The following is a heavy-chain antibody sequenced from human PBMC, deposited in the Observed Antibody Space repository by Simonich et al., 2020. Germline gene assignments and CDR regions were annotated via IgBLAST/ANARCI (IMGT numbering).Heavy chain of an antibody. CDR2: ISYDGSNK. D-gene: IGHD2-15*01. J-gene: IGHJ3*02. V-gene: IGHV3-30*04. CDR3: AREGLLLDAFDI. Sequence: QVQLVESGGGVVQPGRSLRLSCAASGFTFSSYAMHWVRRAPGKGQEWVAVISYDGSNKYYADSVKGRFTISRDNSKNTLYLQMNSLRAEDTAVYYCAREGLLLDAFDIWGQGTMVTVSS. CDR1: GFTFSSYA.